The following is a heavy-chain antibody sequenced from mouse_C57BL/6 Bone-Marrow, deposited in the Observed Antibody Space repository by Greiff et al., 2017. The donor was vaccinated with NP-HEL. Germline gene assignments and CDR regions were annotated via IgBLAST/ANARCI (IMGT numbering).Heavy chain of an antibody. V-gene: IGHV1-64*01. CDR1: GYTFTSYW. J-gene: IGHJ3*01. CDR3: ARSHRDSSGYPFLY. Sequence: VKLQQPGAELVKPGASVKLSCKASGYTFTSYWMHWVKQRPGQGLEWIGMIHPNSGSTNYNEKFKSKATLTVDKSSSTAYMQLSSLTSEDSAVYYCARSHRDSSGYPFLYWGQGTLVTVSA. D-gene: IGHD3-2*02. CDR2: IHPNSGST.